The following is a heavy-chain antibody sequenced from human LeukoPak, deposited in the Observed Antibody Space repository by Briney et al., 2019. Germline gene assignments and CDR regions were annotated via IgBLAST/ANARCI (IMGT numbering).Heavy chain of an antibody. Sequence: PGGSLRLSCVVSGFTFSTCAMNWVRQSPGKGLEWVSAISGSGDTTTYADSVEGRFTISRDNSRNTLHLQMSSLRVEDTAVYYCVKDSSSGSYFDYWGQRTLVTVSS. CDR3: VKDSSSGSYFDY. J-gene: IGHJ4*02. CDR2: ISGSGDTT. CDR1: GFTFSTCA. V-gene: IGHV3-23*01. D-gene: IGHD3-10*01.